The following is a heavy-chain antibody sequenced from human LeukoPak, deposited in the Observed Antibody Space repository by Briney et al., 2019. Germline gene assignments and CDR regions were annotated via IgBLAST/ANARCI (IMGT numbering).Heavy chain of an antibody. Sequence: GSLRLSCAASGFTVSSNYMSWVRQAPGKGLEWVSVIYSGGSTYYADSVKGRFTISRDNSKNTLYLQMNSLRAEDTAVYYCARDMYSSSLQGYYYGMDVWGQGTTVTVSS. J-gene: IGHJ6*02. CDR2: IYSGGST. V-gene: IGHV3-53*01. D-gene: IGHD6-13*01. CDR1: GFTVSSNY. CDR3: ARDMYSSSLQGYYYGMDV.